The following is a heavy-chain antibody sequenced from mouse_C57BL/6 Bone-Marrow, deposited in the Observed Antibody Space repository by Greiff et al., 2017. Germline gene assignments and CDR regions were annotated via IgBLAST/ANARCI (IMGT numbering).Heavy chain of an antibody. CDR3: ARESYLLSFAY. CDR1: GYSFTGYY. D-gene: IGHD2-10*01. Sequence: VQLKQSGPELVKPGASVKISCKASGYSFTGYYMNWVKQSPEKSLEWIGEINPSTGGTTYNQKFKAKATLTVDKSSSTAYMQLKSLTSEDSAVYYCARESYLLSFAYWDRGKLVTVSA. CDR2: INPSTGGT. J-gene: IGHJ3*01. V-gene: IGHV1-42*01.